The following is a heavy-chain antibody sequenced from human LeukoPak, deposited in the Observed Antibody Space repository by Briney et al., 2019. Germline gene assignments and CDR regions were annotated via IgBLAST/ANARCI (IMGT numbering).Heavy chain of an antibody. V-gene: IGHV4-59*01. CDR1: GGSISSYY. Sequence: SETLSLTCTVSGGSISSYYWSWIRQPPGKGLEWIGYIYYSGSTNYNPSLKSRVTISVDTSKNQFSLRLSSVIAADTAVYYCARTYGDYYFDYWGQGTLVTVSS. CDR2: IYYSGST. D-gene: IGHD4-17*01. CDR3: ARTYGDYYFDY. J-gene: IGHJ4*02.